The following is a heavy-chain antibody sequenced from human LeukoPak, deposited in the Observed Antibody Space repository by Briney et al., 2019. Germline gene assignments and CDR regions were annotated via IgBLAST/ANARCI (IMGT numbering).Heavy chain of an antibody. D-gene: IGHD3-22*01. CDR2: INPNSGGT. Sequence: GASVKVSCKASGYTFTGYYMHWVRQAPGQGLEWMGWINPNSGGTNYAQKFQGRVTMTRDTSISTAYMELSRLRSDDTAVYYCARDGYYDSSGSAGFQHWGHGTLVTVSS. V-gene: IGHV1-2*02. CDR1: GYTFTGYY. CDR3: ARDGYYDSSGSAGFQH. J-gene: IGHJ1*01.